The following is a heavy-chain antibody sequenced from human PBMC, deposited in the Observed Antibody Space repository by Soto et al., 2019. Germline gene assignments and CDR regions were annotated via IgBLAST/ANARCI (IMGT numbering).Heavy chain of an antibody. CDR2: IYHSGST. D-gene: IGHD4-17*01. Sequence: QVQLQESCPGLVKPSGTLSLTCAVSGGSISSSNWWSWVRQPPGKGLEWIGEIYHSGSTNDKPSLNSRIPIRVNKCENQFSLKLSSVTAADKAVYYCARDIRHAGDRDYWGQGTLETVSS. CDR1: GGSISSSNW. J-gene: IGHJ4*02. V-gene: IGHV4-4*02. CDR3: ARDIRHAGDRDY.